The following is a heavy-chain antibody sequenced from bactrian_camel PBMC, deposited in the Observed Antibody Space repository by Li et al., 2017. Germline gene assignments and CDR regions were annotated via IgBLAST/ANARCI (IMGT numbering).Heavy chain of an antibody. CDR3: AKGKSGAFSYTRSPVDEFNY. Sequence: VQLVESGGGLVQPGGSLRLSCAASGFTFSNYAMSWLRQAPGKALEWVSIINSGGGSTSYRDSVRGRFTISRDNAKNTLYLQLNSLKTEDTAMYYCAKGKSGAFSYTRSPVDEFNYWGQGTQVTVS. J-gene: IGHJ4*01. D-gene: IGHD2*01. CDR2: INSGGGST. CDR1: GFTFSNYA. V-gene: IGHV3S42*01.